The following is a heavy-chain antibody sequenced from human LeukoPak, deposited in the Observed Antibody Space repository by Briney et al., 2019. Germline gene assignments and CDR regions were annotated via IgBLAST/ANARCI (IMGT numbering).Heavy chain of an antibody. CDR2: ISTSGST. CDR1: GGSISSYY. D-gene: IGHD3-10*01. Sequence: SPTLSLTCTVSGGSISSYYWSWIRQPAGKGLEWIGRISTSGSTNYNPSLKSRVTISVDKSKNQFSLKLSSVTAADTAVYYCAREQNYMVRGVNDAFDIWGQGTMVTVSS. V-gene: IGHV4-4*07. CDR3: AREQNYMVRGVNDAFDI. J-gene: IGHJ3*02.